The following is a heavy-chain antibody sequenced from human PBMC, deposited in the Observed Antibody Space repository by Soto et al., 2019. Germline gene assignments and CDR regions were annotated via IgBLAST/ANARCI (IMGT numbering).Heavy chain of an antibody. J-gene: IGHJ6*03. CDR3: ARESGGATATLDYYYFYMDV. V-gene: IGHV1-2*04. CDR1: GDSFNDYY. D-gene: IGHD5-12*01. CDR2: INPNSGVT. Sequence: VQLVQSGAEVKKPGASVKVSCKSSGDSFNDYYLHWVRQAPGQGLEWMGWINPNSGVTKYAQKCQGWVTMTRDTSIMTVYRELSRLRSDDTAVYYCARESGGATATLDYYYFYMDVWGKGTTVTVSS.